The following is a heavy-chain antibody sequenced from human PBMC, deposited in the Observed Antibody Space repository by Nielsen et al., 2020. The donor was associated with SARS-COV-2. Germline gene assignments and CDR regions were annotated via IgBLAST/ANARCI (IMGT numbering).Heavy chain of an antibody. CDR1: GGFISSYY. CDR2: IYYSGST. J-gene: IGHJ3*02. V-gene: IGHV4-39*01. CDR3: ARHPLGAYMIVVVRHAFDI. D-gene: IGHD3-22*01. Sequence: SETLSLTCTVSGGFISSYYWGWIRQPPGKGLEWIGSIYYSGSTYYNPSLKSRVTISVDTSKNQFSLKLSSVTAADTAVYYCARHPLGAYMIVVVRHAFDIWGQGTMVTVSS.